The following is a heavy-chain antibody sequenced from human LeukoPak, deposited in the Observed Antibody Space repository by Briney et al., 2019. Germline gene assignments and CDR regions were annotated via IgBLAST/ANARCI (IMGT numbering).Heavy chain of an antibody. V-gene: IGHV3-30*18. Sequence: GGSLRLSCAASGFTFNSFGIHWVRQAPGKGLEWVAVISYDGSNKYYADSVKGRFTISRDNSKNTLYLQMNSLRAEDTAVYYCAKSLMVRGVNDYWGQGTLVTVSS. CDR3: AKSLMVRGVNDY. J-gene: IGHJ4*02. D-gene: IGHD3-10*01. CDR2: ISYDGSNK. CDR1: GFTFNSFG.